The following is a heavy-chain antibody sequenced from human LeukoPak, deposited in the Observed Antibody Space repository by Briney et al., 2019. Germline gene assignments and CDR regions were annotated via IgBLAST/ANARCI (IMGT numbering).Heavy chain of an antibody. CDR1: GFTFSNFE. V-gene: IGHV3-48*03. Sequence: GGSLRLSCAASGFTFSNFEMNWVRQAPGKRLEWISYINTRGSTIYYADSVKGRFTISRDNAKNSLYLQMNSLRAEDTAVYYCASDLVDPWGQGTLVTVSS. J-gene: IGHJ5*02. CDR3: ASDLVDP. CDR2: INTRGSTI. D-gene: IGHD2-8*02.